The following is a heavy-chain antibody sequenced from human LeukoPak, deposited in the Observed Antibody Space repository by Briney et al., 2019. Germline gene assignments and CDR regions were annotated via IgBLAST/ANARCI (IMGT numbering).Heavy chain of an antibody. CDR2: NYPGDSDS. D-gene: IGHD2-15*01. Sequence: GEALKISCKGSGYSFTSYWIAWVRQMPGEGLGWMGINYPGDSDSRYNPSFQGQVTISGDKSISTAYLQWSSLQASDTAIYYCARIRPEGGFDIWGQGTMVTVSS. CDR1: GYSFTSYW. CDR3: ARIRPEGGFDI. J-gene: IGHJ3*02. V-gene: IGHV5-51*01.